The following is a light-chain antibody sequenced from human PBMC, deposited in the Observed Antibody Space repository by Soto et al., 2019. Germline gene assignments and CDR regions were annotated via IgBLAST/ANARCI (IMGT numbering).Light chain of an antibody. V-gene: IGKV1-33*01. CDR2: DAS. J-gene: IGKJ2*01. CDR3: QHCFTVPYT. CDR1: QDISNR. Sequence: DIQMTQSPSSLSASVGDRITITCQASQDISNRLNWYHQKPGKAPNLLIYDASNLAAGVPSGFSGSGSGTDFTFTISSLQPEDIGTYYCQHCFTVPYTFGQGTKLEI.